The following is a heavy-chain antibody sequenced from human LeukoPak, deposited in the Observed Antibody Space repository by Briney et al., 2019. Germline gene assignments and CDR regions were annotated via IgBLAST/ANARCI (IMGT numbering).Heavy chain of an antibody. Sequence: SETLSLTCTVSGYSISSGYYWGWIRQPPGKGLEWIGSIYHSGSTYYNPSLKSRVTISVDTSKNQFSLKLSSVTAADTAVYYCARVGGYDYVWGSYLKYYFDYWGQGTLVTVSS. CDR2: IYHSGST. CDR1: GYSISSGYY. CDR3: ARVGGYDYVWGSYLKYYFDY. J-gene: IGHJ4*02. V-gene: IGHV4-38-2*02. D-gene: IGHD3-16*01.